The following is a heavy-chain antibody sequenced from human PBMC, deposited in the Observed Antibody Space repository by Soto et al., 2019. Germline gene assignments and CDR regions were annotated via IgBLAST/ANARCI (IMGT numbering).Heavy chain of an antibody. D-gene: IGHD4-17*01. CDR1: GGFSISYY. CDR2: IYYTGST. CDR3: ARRPYYGDYYMDV. V-gene: IGHV4-59*08. J-gene: IGHJ6*03. Sequence: SETLSLTCTVSGGFSISYYWSWIRQPPGKGLEWIGYIYYTGSTNYTPSLKSRVTISVDTSKNQFSLKLSSVTAAGTAVYYCARRPYYGDYYMDVWGKGTTVTVSS.